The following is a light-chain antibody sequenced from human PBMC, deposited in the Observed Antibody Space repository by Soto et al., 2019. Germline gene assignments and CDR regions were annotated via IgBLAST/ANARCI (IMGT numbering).Light chain of an antibody. CDR1: STDVGGYNY. J-gene: IGLJ1*01. CDR3: SSYTSSSTYV. V-gene: IGLV2-14*03. CDR2: DVS. Sequence: QSALTQPASVSGSPGQSITISCTGTSTDVGGYNYVSWYQQHPGKAPKLMIYDVSNRPSGVSNRFSGSKSGNTASLTISGLQAGDEADYYCSSYTSSSTYVFGTETKLTVL.